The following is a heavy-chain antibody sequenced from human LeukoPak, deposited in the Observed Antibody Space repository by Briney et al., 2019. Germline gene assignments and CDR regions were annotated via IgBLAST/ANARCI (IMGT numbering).Heavy chain of an antibody. CDR2: ISSKGGST. Sequence: PGGSLRLSCSASGFTFSSYAMHWVRQAPGKGLEYVSAISSKGGSTYYADSVKGRFTISRDNSKNTLYLQMSNLRAEDTAVYYCVKDQGVVGATYYFDYWGQGTLVTVSS. J-gene: IGHJ4*02. CDR1: GFTFSSYA. D-gene: IGHD1-26*01. CDR3: VKDQGVVGATYYFDY. V-gene: IGHV3-64D*09.